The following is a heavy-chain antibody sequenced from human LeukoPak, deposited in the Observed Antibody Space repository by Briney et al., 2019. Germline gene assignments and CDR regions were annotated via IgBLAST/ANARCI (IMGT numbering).Heavy chain of an antibody. D-gene: IGHD1-26*01. CDR1: GFNFSSYA. Sequence: GGSLRLSCAASGFNFSSYAMHWVRQAPGKGLEWVAVISYDGSNKYYADSVKGRFTISRDNSKNTLYLQMNSLRAEDTAVYYCARDGSGSYYVSYFDYWGQGTLVTVSS. CDR2: ISYDGSNK. CDR3: ARDGSGSYYVSYFDY. V-gene: IGHV3-30-3*01. J-gene: IGHJ4*02.